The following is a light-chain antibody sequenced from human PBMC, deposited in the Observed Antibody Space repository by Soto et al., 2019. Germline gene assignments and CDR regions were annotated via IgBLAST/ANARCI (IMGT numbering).Light chain of an antibody. CDR3: VQFSHFPRT. J-gene: IGKJ1*01. Sequence: DVVMTQTPLSSPVTLVPTASISCRTRQSLGYSDGNTYWSLLQQRPGQPPRLLIYPLSDRCSGVPDRFSGSGAGTDFTLTISRVEPEDVGLYFCVQFSHFPRTFGQGTILESK. CDR1: QSLGYSDGNTY. V-gene: IGKV2-24*01. CDR2: PLS.